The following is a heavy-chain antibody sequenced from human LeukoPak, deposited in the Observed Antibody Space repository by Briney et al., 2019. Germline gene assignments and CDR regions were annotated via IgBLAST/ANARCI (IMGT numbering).Heavy chain of an antibody. Sequence: GGSLRLSCAASGFTFDDYAMHWVRQAPGKGLEWVSGISWNSGSIGYADSVKGRFTISRDNAKNSLYLQMNSLRAEDTALYYCAKAIAAPYCYGMDVWGQGTTVTVSS. CDR3: AKAIAAPYCYGMDV. J-gene: IGHJ6*02. D-gene: IGHD6-13*01. V-gene: IGHV3-9*01. CDR2: ISWNSGSI. CDR1: GFTFDDYA.